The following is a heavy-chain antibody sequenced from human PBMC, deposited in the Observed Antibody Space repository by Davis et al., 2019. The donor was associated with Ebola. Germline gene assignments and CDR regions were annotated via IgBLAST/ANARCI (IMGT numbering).Heavy chain of an antibody. CDR2: VSYDGSSH. D-gene: IGHD6-13*01. CDR3: ARAVKPAPDTYYFDY. J-gene: IGHJ4*02. V-gene: IGHV3-30-3*01. CDR1: GFTFSAYA. Sequence: PGGSLRLSCAASGFTFSAYAMHWVRQAPGKVLEWVAVVSYDGSSHYYADSVKGRFTISRDTSRNTLILQMNSLRPEDTAVYYCARAVKPAPDTYYFDYWGQGTLVTVSS.